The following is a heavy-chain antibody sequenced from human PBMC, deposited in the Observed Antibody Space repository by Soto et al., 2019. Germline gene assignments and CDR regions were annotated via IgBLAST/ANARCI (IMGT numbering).Heavy chain of an antibody. D-gene: IGHD3-3*01. J-gene: IGHJ6*02. Sequence: SETLSLTCTVSGGSISSYYWSWIRQPAGKGLEWIGRIYTSGSTNYNPSLKSRVTMSVDTSKNQFSLKLSSVTAADTAVYYCASLTVDYDFWSGHIWDYGTDVRGQGTTVTVSS. CDR1: GGSISSYY. CDR3: ASLTVDYDFWSGHIWDYGTDV. V-gene: IGHV4-4*07. CDR2: IYTSGST.